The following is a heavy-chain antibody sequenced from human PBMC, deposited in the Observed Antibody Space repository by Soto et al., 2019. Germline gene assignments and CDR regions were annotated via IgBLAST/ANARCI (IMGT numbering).Heavy chain of an antibody. CDR3: AKDSVPFDSSGYYSILTDS. J-gene: IGHJ4*02. Sequence: GGSLRLSCAASGFTFSKYAMTWARQAPGKGLEWVSAISYTGGDTYYVDSVKGRFTVSRDNSKNTLYLQMHSLRAEDTAVYYSAKDSVPFDSSGYYSILTDSWGQGTVVTGSS. CDR2: ISYTGGDT. V-gene: IGHV3-23*01. D-gene: IGHD3-22*01. CDR1: GFTFSKYA.